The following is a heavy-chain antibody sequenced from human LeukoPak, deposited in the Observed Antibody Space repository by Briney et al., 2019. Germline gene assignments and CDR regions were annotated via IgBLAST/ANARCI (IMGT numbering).Heavy chain of an antibody. D-gene: IGHD6-13*01. Sequence: PGGSLRLSCAASGFTFSSYAMSWVRQAPGRGLEWVSAISGSGGSTYYADSVKGRFTISRDNSKNTLYLQMNSLRAEDTAVYYCAKGGYSSSWYGGNDAFDIWGQGTMVTVSS. CDR3: AKGGYSSSWYGGNDAFDI. CDR2: ISGSGGST. V-gene: IGHV3-23*01. J-gene: IGHJ3*02. CDR1: GFTFSSYA.